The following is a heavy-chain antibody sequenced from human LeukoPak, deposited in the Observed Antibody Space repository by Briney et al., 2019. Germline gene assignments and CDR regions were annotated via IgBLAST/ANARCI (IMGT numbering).Heavy chain of an antibody. CDR1: GYTFTSYG. Sequence: ASVKVSCKASGYTFTSYGISWVRQAPGQGLEWMGWISAYNGNTNYAQKLQGRVTMTTDTSTSTAYMELRSLRSDDTAVYYCARGSRYRHDYVWGSYRYPTSDYWGQGTLVTVSS. CDR2: ISAYNGNT. CDR3: ARGSRYRHDYVWGSYRYPTSDY. J-gene: IGHJ4*02. V-gene: IGHV1-18*01. D-gene: IGHD3-16*02.